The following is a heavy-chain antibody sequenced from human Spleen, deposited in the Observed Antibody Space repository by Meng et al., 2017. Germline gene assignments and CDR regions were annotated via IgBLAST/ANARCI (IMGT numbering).Heavy chain of an antibody. CDR1: GVVFSDFY. D-gene: IGHD4-11*01. J-gene: IGHJ4*02. Sequence: QLQLRGAGVLKPTVTLSLTFVFYGVVFSDFYLSWIRQPPGKGLEWIGVINSSGSTNYNPSLESGPTLSIDTSQNNLYLTLSYMTPVDSAVYYCASGPTTMAHDFDYWGQGTLVTVSS. V-gene: IGHV4-34*01. CDR2: INSSGST. CDR3: ASGPTTMAHDFDY.